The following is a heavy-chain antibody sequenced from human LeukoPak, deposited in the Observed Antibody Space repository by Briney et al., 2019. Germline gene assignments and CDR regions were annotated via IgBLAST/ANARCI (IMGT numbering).Heavy chain of an antibody. Sequence: TPESPSLTCTVSVGSSSSYYWTCIWQRPGERLGWIGYIHTSGRTNYNTSLKSRVTMSVDTSKNQFSLRLSSVTAADTAVYYCARQGQSSWWVYFNYWGQGILVTVSS. CDR2: IHTSGRT. D-gene: IGHD2-15*01. V-gene: IGHV4-4*09. CDR3: ARQGQSSWWVYFNY. CDR1: VGSSSSYY. J-gene: IGHJ4*02.